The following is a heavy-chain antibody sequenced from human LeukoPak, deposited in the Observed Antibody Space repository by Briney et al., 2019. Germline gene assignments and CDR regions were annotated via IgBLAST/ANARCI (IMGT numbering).Heavy chain of an antibody. V-gene: IGHV4-39*01. CDR2: IYYSGST. CDR1: GGSISSSSNY. J-gene: IGHJ4*02. D-gene: IGHD6-13*01. CDR3: ASKSQQQLVPIDY. Sequence: SETLSLTCTVSGGSISSSSNYWGWLRQPPGKGLGWIGSIYYSGSTYYNPSLKSRVTISVDTSKNQFSLKLSSVTAADTAVYYCASKSQQQLVPIDYWGQGTLVTVSS.